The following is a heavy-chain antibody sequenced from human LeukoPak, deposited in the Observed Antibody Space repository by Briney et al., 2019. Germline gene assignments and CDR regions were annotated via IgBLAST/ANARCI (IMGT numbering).Heavy chain of an antibody. CDR2: IYSGGST. CDR3: AGTVTTYYYYYGMDV. CDR1: GFTVSGNY. Sequence: GGSLRLSCAASGFTVSGNYMSWVRQAPGKGLEWVSVIYSGGSTYYADSVKGRFTISRDNSKNTLYLQMNSLRAEDTAVYYCAGTVTTYYYYYGMDVWGQGTTVTVSS. J-gene: IGHJ6*02. D-gene: IGHD4-17*01. V-gene: IGHV3-66*01.